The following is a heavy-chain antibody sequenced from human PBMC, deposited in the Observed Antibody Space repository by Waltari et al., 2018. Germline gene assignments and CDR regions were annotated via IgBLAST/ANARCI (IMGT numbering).Heavy chain of an antibody. CDR3: ARNDDYGDYVNAFDI. CDR1: GGSISSSSYY. J-gene: IGHJ3*02. Sequence: QLQLQESGPGLVKPSETLSLTCTVSGGSISSSSYYWGWFRQPPGKGLEWIGSIYYSGSTYYNPSLKSRVTISVDTSKNQFSLKLSSVTAADTAVYYCARNDDYGDYVNAFDIWGQGTMVTVSS. CDR2: IYYSGST. D-gene: IGHD4-17*01. V-gene: IGHV4-39*07.